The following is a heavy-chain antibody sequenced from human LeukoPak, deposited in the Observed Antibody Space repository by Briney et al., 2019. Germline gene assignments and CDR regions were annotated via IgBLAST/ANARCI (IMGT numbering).Heavy chain of an antibody. D-gene: IGHD3-10*01. J-gene: IGHJ4*02. V-gene: IGHV4-34*01. CDR3: ARVNVGERSGSYYPYFDY. CDR2: INHSGST. Sequence: PSETLSLTCAVYGGSFSGYYWSWIRQPPGKGLEWIGEINHSGSTNYNPSLKSRVTISVDTSKNQFSLKLSSVTAADTAVYYCARVNVGERSGSYYPYFDYWGQGTLVTVSS. CDR1: GGSFSGYY.